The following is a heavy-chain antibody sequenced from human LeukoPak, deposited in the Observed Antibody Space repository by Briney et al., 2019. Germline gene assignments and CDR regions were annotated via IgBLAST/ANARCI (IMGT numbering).Heavy chain of an antibody. CDR1: GFPFSTSD. CDR3: VKERYYDILAGYLYF. D-gene: IGHD3-9*01. Sequence: GGSLRLSCAASGFPFSTSDMNWVRQAPGKGLEWLSYISSSTSTIYYADSVKGRFTISRDNSKNTLYLQLRSLRAEDTAVYYCVKERYYDILAGYLYFWGQGTLVTVSS. V-gene: IGHV3-48*01. J-gene: IGHJ4*02. CDR2: ISSSTSTI.